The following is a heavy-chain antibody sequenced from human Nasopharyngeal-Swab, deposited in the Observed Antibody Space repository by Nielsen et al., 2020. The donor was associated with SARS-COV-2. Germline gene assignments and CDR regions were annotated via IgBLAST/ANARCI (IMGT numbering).Heavy chain of an antibody. V-gene: IGHV3-23*01. J-gene: IGHJ6*02. CDR1: GSTFRRCS. CDR2: ISASGSST. D-gene: IGHD1-26*01. CDR3: AKESGSYLYYYYGMDV. Sequence: GESLKISCAATGSTFRRCSMSWVRQAPGKGLVWVSAISASGSSTYYADSVKGRFTISRDNSQNTLYLQMSSLRVEDTAVYYCAKESGSYLYYYYGMDVWGQGTTVTVSS.